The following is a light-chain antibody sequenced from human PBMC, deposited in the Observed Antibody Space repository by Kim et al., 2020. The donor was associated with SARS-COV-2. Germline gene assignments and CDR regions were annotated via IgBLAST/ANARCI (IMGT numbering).Light chain of an antibody. CDR1: QSVDSNY. Sequence: LCPAERATLSCRAGQSVDSNYLAWFQQKPGQAPRLLIYVASSRATGIPDRFSGSGSGTVFTLTISRLEPEDFAVYYCQQYGSSPYTFGQGTKLEI. J-gene: IGKJ2*01. V-gene: IGKV3-20*01. CDR2: VAS. CDR3: QQYGSSPYT.